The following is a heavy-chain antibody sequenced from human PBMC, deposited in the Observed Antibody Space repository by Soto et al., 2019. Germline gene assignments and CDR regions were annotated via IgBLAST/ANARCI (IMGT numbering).Heavy chain of an antibody. D-gene: IGHD1-26*01. CDR3: ARDLGGPIVDY. CDR1: GYPFTSYG. CDR2: ISGYNGNT. Sequence: VQLLQSGAEVKKPGASVTVSCKASGYPFTSYGTSWVRQAPGQGLEWRGWISGYNGNTKSAQKLQGRVTMTTDTATSTASMELSSLRSDDTAVYYCARDLGGPIVDYWGQVTLVTFSS. J-gene: IGHJ4*02. V-gene: IGHV1-18*01.